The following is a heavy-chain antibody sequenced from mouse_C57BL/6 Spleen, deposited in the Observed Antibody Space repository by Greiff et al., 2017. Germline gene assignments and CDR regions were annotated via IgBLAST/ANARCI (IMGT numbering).Heavy chain of an antibody. CDR1: GFTFSDYG. V-gene: IGHV5-17*01. CDR2: ISSGSSSI. CDR3: ERVTGTYFDY. J-gene: IGHJ2*01. Sequence: EVMLVESGAGLVKPGGSLKLSCAASGFTFSDYGMHWVRQAPEKGLEWVAYISSGSSSIYYADTLKGRSTISRDNANNTLFLQLTSLRSEDTAMYYCERVTGTYFDYWGQGTTVTVSA. D-gene: IGHD4-1*01.